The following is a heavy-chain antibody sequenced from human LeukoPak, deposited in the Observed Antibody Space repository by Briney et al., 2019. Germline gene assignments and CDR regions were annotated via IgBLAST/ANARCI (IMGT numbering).Heavy chain of an antibody. V-gene: IGHV1-8*01. CDR1: GYTFTSYD. CDR2: MNPNSGNT. J-gene: IGHJ4*02. CDR3: ARDHVFPIVVVPAASYYFDY. Sequence: ASVKVSCKASGYTFTSYDINWVRQAPGQGLEWMGWMNPNSGNTGYAQKFQGRVTMTRNTSISTAYMELSSLRSDDTAVYYCARDHVFPIVVVPAASYYFDYWGQGTLVTVSS. D-gene: IGHD2-2*01.